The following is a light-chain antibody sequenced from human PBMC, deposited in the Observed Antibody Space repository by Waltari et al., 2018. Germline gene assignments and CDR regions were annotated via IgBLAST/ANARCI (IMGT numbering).Light chain of an antibody. CDR2: EVS. J-gene: IGLJ3*02. Sequence: QSALPQPASVSGSPGQSITIPCTGTSSAVGGYNYVPWYQQHPGKAPQLMIYEVSNRPSGVSNRFSGSKSGNTASLTISGPQAEDEADYYCSSYTSSSTLVFGGGTKLTVL. V-gene: IGLV2-14*01. CDR1: SSAVGGYNY. CDR3: SSYTSSSTLV.